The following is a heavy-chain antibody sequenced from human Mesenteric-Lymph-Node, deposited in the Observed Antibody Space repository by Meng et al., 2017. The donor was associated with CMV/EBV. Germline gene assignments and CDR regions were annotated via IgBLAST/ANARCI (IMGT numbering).Heavy chain of an antibody. D-gene: IGHD3-10*01. CDR2: VYYSGTT. CDR3: ARDRSGGYSWFDP. Sequence: GSLRLSCTVSGGSISSYYWSWIRQPPGKGLEWIGYVYYSGTTNYNPSLRSRVTISADTSKKQFSLELRSVTAADTAVYYCARDRSGGYSWFDPWGPGTLVTVSS. J-gene: IGHJ5*02. CDR1: GGSISSYY. V-gene: IGHV4-59*01.